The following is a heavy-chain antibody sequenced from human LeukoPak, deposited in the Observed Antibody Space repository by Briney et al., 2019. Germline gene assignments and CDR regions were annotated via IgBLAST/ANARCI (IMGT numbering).Heavy chain of an antibody. CDR3: ARESAVAGTFDY. Sequence: SETLSLTCTVSGGSISSYYWSWIRQPPGKGLEWIGYIYYSGSTNYNPSLKSRVTISVDTSKNQFSLKLSSVTAADTAVYYCARESAVAGTFDYWGQGTLVTVSS. V-gene: IGHV4-59*01. D-gene: IGHD6-19*01. J-gene: IGHJ4*02. CDR1: GGSISSYY. CDR2: IYYSGST.